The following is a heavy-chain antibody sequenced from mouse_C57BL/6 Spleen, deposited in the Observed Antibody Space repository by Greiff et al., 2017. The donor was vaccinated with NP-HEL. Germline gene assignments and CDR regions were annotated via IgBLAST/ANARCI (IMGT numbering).Heavy chain of an antibody. CDR3: ARCWGSNYFYAMDY. CDR1: GYTFTSYW. Sequence: QVQLQQSGAELVKPGASVKLSCKASGYTFTSYWMQWVKQRPGQGLEWIGEIDPSDSYTNYNQKFKGKATLTVDTSSSTAYMQLSSLTSEDSAVYYCARCWGSNYFYAMDYWGQGTSVTVSS. V-gene: IGHV1-50*01. D-gene: IGHD2-5*01. CDR2: IDPSDSYT. J-gene: IGHJ4*01.